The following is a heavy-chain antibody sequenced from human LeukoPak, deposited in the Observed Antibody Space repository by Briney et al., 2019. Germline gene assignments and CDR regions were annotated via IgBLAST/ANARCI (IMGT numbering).Heavy chain of an antibody. CDR2: IYYSGST. Sequence: PSETLSLTCTVSGGSVSSGSYYWSWIRQPPGKGLEWIGYIYYSGSTNYNPSLKSRVTISVDTSKNQFSLKLSSVTAADTAVYYCARGGSPSYWYFDLWGRGTLVTVSS. CDR1: GGSVSSGSYY. V-gene: IGHV4-61*01. CDR3: ARGGSPSYWYFDL. D-gene: IGHD6-13*01. J-gene: IGHJ2*01.